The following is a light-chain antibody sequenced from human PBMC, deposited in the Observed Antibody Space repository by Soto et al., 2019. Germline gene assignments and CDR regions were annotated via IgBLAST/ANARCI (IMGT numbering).Light chain of an antibody. V-gene: IGLV2-14*03. J-gene: IGLJ2*01. Sequence: QSALTQPASVSGSPGESITISCTGTSSDVGAYNYVSWYQQHPGKAPKLMIYDVSNRPSGVSNRFSGSKSGNTAALTIYGLQAEDKADYYCSSYTSTNSLFGGGTKLTVL. CDR3: SSYTSTNSL. CDR2: DVS. CDR1: SSDVGAYNY.